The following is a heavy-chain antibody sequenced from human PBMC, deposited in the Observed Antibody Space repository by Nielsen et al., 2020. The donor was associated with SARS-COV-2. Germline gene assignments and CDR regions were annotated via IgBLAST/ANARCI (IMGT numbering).Heavy chain of an antibody. J-gene: IGHJ4*02. CDR1: GGSISSSNW. CDR3: ARRSGRFGELFPFDY. V-gene: IGHV4-4*02. Sequence: SETLSLTCAVSGGSISSSNWWSWVRQPPGKGLEWIGEINHSGSTNYNPSLKSRVTISVDTSKNQFSLKLSSVTAADTAVYYCARRSGRFGELFPFDYWGQGTLVTVSS. D-gene: IGHD3-10*01. CDR2: INHSGST.